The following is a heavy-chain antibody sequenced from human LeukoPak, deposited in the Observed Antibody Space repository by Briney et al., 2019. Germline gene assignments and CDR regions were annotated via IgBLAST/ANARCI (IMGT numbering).Heavy chain of an antibody. CDR3: AKDPAYYYGSGSYPYGMDV. Sequence: GGSLRLSCAASGFTFSSYGMHWVRQAPGKGLEWVAVISYDGSNKYYADSVKGRFTISRDNSKNTLYLQMNSLRAEDTAVYYCAKDPAYYYGSGSYPYGMDVWGKGTTVTVSS. CDR1: GFTFSSYG. CDR2: ISYDGSNK. J-gene: IGHJ6*04. V-gene: IGHV3-30*18. D-gene: IGHD3-10*01.